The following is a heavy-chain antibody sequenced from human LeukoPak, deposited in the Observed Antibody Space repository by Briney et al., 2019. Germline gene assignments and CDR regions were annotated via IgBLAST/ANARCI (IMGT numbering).Heavy chain of an antibody. CDR3: AKTGYSSDYNWFDP. J-gene: IGHJ5*02. Sequence: GGSLRLSCAASGFAFSSYAMSWVRQAPGKGLEWVSSISGSGGSTYYADSVKGRFTISRDNSKNTLYLQMNSLRAEDTAVYYCAKTGYSSDYNWFDPWGQGTLVTVSS. V-gene: IGHV3-23*01. CDR2: ISGSGGST. CDR1: GFAFSSYA. D-gene: IGHD6-19*01.